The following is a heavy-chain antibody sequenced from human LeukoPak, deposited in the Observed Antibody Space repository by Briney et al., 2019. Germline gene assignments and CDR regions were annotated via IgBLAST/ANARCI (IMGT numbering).Heavy chain of an antibody. D-gene: IGHD6-19*01. CDR1: GFTFSSYG. J-gene: IGHJ4*02. V-gene: IGHV3-30*18. Sequence: GGTLRLSCAASGFTFSSYGMSWVRQAPGKGLEWVAVISYDGSNKYYADSVKGRFTISRDNSKNTLYLQMNSLRAEDTAVYYCVKDVVAVAGTALDYWGQGTLVTVSS. CDR3: VKDVVAVAGTALDY. CDR2: ISYDGSNK.